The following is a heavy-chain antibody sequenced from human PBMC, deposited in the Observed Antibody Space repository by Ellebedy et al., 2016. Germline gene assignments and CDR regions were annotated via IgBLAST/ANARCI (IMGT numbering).Heavy chain of an antibody. J-gene: IGHJ4*02. CDR2: ISAYTGNT. Sequence: ASVKVSXXASGYTFTSYGISWVRQAPGQGLEWMGWISAYTGNTNYAQKLQGRVTMTTDTSTSTTYMELRSLRSDDTAVYYCARDPFRDGYRSYYFDYWGQGTLVTVSS. CDR3: ARDPFRDGYRSYYFDY. D-gene: IGHD5-24*01. CDR1: GYTFTSYG. V-gene: IGHV1-18*01.